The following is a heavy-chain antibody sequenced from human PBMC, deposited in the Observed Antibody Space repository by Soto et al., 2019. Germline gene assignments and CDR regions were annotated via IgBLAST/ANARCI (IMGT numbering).Heavy chain of an antibody. Sequence: PCGSRILSCTASGFTFANYDMHWVRQAPGRGLEWMALILHDGSAEYYADSVKGRFTISRDNSESTLYLQMSSLRAEDTGFYYCARSRDGYSFYFYYGMDVWGQGTTVTVSS. CDR2: ILHDGSAE. D-gene: IGHD4-4*01. CDR3: ARSRDGYSFYFYYGMDV. V-gene: IGHV3-30*03. CDR1: GFTFANYD. J-gene: IGHJ6*02.